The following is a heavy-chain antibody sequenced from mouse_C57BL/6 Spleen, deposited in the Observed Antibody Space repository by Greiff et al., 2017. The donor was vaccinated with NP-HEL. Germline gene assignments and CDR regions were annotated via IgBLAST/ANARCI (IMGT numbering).Heavy chain of an antibody. D-gene: IGHD1-1*01. CDR1: GFTFSDYG. CDR3: ARLYGSSPYYAMDY. V-gene: IGHV5-15*01. Sequence: EVQGVESGGGLVQPGGSLKLSCAASGFTFSDYGMAWVRQAPRKGPEWVAFISNLAYSIYYADTVTGRFTISRENAKNTLYLEMSSLRSEDTAMYYCARLYGSSPYYAMDYWGQGTSVTVSS. J-gene: IGHJ4*01. CDR2: ISNLAYSI.